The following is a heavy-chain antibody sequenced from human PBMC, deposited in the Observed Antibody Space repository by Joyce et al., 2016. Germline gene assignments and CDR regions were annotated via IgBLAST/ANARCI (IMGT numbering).Heavy chain of an antibody. CDR3: ARRGGDNSGYYVM. V-gene: IGHV4-59*01. J-gene: IGHJ4*02. CDR2: IHYTGGT. Sequence: QVQLQESGPGLVKPSETLSLTCTVSGGSLSPYYWSWIRQSPGKGLEWIGYIHYTGGTDYNSSLKSRVTISVDTSKNQFSLKLNSVTAADTAVYYCARRGGDNSGYYVMWGQGTLVTVSS. CDR1: GGSLSPYY. D-gene: IGHD3-22*01.